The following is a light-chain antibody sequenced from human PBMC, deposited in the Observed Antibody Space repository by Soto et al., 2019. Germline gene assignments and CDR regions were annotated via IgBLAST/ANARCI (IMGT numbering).Light chain of an antibody. CDR1: QSISSW. J-gene: IGKJ1*01. Sequence: DMQMTQSPSTLSASVGDRVTITCRASQSISSWLAWYQKKPGKAPKLLIYKASSLESGVPSRFSGSGSGTEFPLTISSLQPDDFATYYCQQYNSYPWTFGQGTKVDIK. CDR3: QQYNSYPWT. V-gene: IGKV1-5*03. CDR2: KAS.